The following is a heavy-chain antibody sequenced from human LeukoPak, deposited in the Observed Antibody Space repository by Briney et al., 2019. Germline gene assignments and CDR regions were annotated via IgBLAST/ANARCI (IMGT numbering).Heavy chain of an antibody. V-gene: IGHV3-23*01. Sequence: GGSLRLSCAASGFTFSSYAMSWVRQAPGKGLEWVSAISGSGGSTYYADSVKGRFTISRDNSKNTLYLQMNSLRPEDTAVYYCARCTASCYANAFDVWGQGTLLTVSS. CDR3: ARCTASCYANAFDV. CDR1: GFTFSSYA. D-gene: IGHD2-2*01. CDR2: ISGSGGST. J-gene: IGHJ3*01.